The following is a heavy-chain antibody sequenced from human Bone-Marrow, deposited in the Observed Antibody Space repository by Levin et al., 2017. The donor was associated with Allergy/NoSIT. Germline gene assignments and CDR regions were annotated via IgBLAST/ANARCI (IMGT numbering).Heavy chain of an antibody. CDR2: ISGSGTII. Sequence: GESLKISCAASGFTFSDYYMSWIRQAPGKGLEWVSYISGSGTIIYYADSVKGRFTISRDNAKNSLYLQMNSLRAEDTAVYYCARVTRCGGDCYFLDYWGQGTLVTVSS. CDR1: GFTFSDYY. V-gene: IGHV3-11*01. J-gene: IGHJ4*02. D-gene: IGHD2-21*02. CDR3: ARVTRCGGDCYFLDY.